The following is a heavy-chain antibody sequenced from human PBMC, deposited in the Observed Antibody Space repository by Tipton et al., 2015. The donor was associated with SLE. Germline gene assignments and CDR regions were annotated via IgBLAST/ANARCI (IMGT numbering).Heavy chain of an antibody. V-gene: IGHV4-34*01. CDR2: INHSGST. CDR3: AKGDITSRSLDS. J-gene: IGHJ4*02. CDR1: GGSFSDYY. D-gene: IGHD2-15*01. Sequence: LRLSCAVYGGSFSDYYWSWIRQPPGKGLEWIGEINHSGSTNYNPSLKSRVTISVDTSKNQFSLKLSSVTAADTAVYYCAKGDITSRSLDSWGQGTLVTVSS.